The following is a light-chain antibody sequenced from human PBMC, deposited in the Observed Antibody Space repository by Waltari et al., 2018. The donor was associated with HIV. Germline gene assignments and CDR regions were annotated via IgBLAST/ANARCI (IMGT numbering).Light chain of an antibody. CDR3: CSYTSAATWV. J-gene: IGLJ3*02. CDR2: EVS. CDR1: NSDIGSSDF. V-gene: IGLV2-14*01. Sequence: QSALTQPASVSGSRGQSITISCTGTNSDIGSSDFVSWYQQHPGDAPKLTIYEVSYRPSGVSDRFSGSKSINAASLTISGLQADDEADYYCCSYTSAATWVFGGGTKVTVL.